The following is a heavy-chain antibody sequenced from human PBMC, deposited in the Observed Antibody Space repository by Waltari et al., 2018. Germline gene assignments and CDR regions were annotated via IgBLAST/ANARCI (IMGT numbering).Heavy chain of an antibody. CDR1: GFTFSSYA. Sequence: EVQLLESGGGLVQPGGSLRLSCAASGFTFSSYAISWVRKAPGTGLEWGSAISGGGGSTYYADSVKGRFTISRDNSKNTLYLQMNSLRAEDTAVYYCAKDYDSSGWPYYFDYWGQGTLVTVSS. D-gene: IGHD6-19*01. CDR2: ISGGGGST. J-gene: IGHJ4*02. CDR3: AKDYDSSGWPYYFDY. V-gene: IGHV3-23*01.